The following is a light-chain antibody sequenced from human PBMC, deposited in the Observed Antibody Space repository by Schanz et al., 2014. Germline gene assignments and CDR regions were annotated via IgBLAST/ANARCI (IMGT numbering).Light chain of an antibody. CDR3: SSYTTSSTLLV. V-gene: IGLV2-14*03. CDR1: DSDIGTYNY. CDR2: DVS. Sequence: QSALTQPASVSGSPGQSITISCSGTDSDIGTYNYVSWYQRHPGKAPKLMIYDVSYRPSGVSDRFSGSKSGNTASLTLSGLQAEDAADYYCSSYTTSSTLLVFGGGTKLTVL. J-gene: IGLJ3*02.